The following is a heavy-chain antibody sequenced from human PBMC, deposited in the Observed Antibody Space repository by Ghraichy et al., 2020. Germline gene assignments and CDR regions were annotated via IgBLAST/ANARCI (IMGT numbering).Heavy chain of an antibody. V-gene: IGHV4-39*01. CDR2: VSYSGTS. CDR3: ARHVFSLGITYAFEV. D-gene: IGHD7-27*01. Sequence: SETLSLTCTVSGASLASSSYYWCWIRQPPGKRLQYIASVSYSGTSYHNPALASLVRVSVDTSKNQFSLKLTSVTAADSGIYYCARHVFSLGITYAFEVWGQGTMVTVSS. J-gene: IGHJ3*01. CDR1: GASLASSSYY.